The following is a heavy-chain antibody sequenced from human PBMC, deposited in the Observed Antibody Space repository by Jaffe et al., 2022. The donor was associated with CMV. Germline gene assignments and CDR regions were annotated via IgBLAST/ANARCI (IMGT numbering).Heavy chain of an antibody. D-gene: IGHD3-22*01. V-gene: IGHV4-59*01. CDR3: ARVDDSSGYYLFDY. J-gene: IGHJ4*02. CDR1: GGSISSYY. CDR2: IYYSGST. Sequence: QVQLQESGPGLVKPSETLSLTCTVSGGSISSYYWSWIRQPPGKGLEWIGYIYYSGSTNYNPSLKSRVTISVDTSKNQFSLKLSSVTAADTAVYYCARVDDSSGYYLFDYWGQGTLVTVSS.